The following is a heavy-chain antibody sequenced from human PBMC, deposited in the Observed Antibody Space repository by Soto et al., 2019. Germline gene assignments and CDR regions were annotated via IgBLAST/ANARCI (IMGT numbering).Heavy chain of an antibody. J-gene: IGHJ5*02. V-gene: IGHV3-66*01. D-gene: IGHD2-21*01. CDR1: GFTVSSNY. CDR3: ARDVRGDPFDP. CDR2: IYSAGDT. Sequence: PGGSLRLSCAASGFTVSSNYMNWVRQAPGKGLEWVSIIYSAGDTYYADSVKGRFIISRDNSKNTLYLQMNSLRAEDTAVYYCARDVRGDPFDPWGQGTLVTVSS.